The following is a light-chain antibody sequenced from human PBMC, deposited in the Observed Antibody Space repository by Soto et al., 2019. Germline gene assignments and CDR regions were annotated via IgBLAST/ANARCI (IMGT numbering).Light chain of an antibody. CDR1: QSVSNY. CDR3: QQYGGSPQT. CDR2: GAS. V-gene: IGKV3-20*01. Sequence: EIVLTQSPGTLPLSPGERATLSCRASQSVSNYLAWYQQKPGQAPRLLIYGASRRATVIPDRFSGSGSGTDFTLTISRLVPEDVAVYYCQQYGGSPQTFGQGTNVEIK. J-gene: IGKJ1*01.